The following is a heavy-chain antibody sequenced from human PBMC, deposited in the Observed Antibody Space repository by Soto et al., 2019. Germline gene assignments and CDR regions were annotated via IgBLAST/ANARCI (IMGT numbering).Heavy chain of an antibody. V-gene: IGHV4-34*01. Sequence: SETLSLTCAVYGGSFSGYYWSWIRQPPGKGLEWIGEINHSGSTNYNPSLKSRVTISVDTSKNQFSLKLSSVTAADTAVYYCARGGPVVVPAAIIDYWGQGTLVTVSS. CDR3: ARGGPVVVPAAIIDY. J-gene: IGHJ4*02. CDR2: INHSGST. D-gene: IGHD2-2*01. CDR1: GGSFSGYY.